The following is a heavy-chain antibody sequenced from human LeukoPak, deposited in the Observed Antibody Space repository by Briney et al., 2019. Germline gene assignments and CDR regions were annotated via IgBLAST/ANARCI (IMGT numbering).Heavy chain of an antibody. Sequence: ASVKVSCKASGYTFTKYAMNWVRQAPGQGPEWMGWINTNTGNPTYAQGFTGRFVFSLDTSVSTAYLQISSLKAEDTAVYYCARESRGPTFDYWGQGSLVTVSS. CDR2: INTNTGNP. D-gene: IGHD4-11*01. CDR1: GYTFTKYA. CDR3: ARESRGPTFDY. V-gene: IGHV7-4-1*02. J-gene: IGHJ4*02.